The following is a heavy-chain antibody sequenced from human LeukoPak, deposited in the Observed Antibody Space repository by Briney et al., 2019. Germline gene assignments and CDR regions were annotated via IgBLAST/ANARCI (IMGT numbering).Heavy chain of an antibody. CDR3: AREAEMATGKIDY. V-gene: IGHV1-69*04. J-gene: IGHJ4*02. CDR2: IIPIFGIA. Sequence: SVKVSCKASGGTFSSYAISWVRQAPGQGLEWMGRIIPIFGIANYAQKFQGRVTVTADKSTSTAYMELSSLRSEDTAVYYCAREAEMATGKIDYWGQGTLVTVSS. D-gene: IGHD5-24*01. CDR1: GGTFSSYA.